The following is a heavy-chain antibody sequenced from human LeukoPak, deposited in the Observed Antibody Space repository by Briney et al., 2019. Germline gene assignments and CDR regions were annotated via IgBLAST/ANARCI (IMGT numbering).Heavy chain of an antibody. D-gene: IGHD5-24*01. CDR3: ARDQGWLQFDY. J-gene: IGHJ4*02. Sequence: GGSLRLSCTASGFTFSRSWMDWVRQAPGKGLEWVANIKEDGSQTYYMDSVRDRFTISRDNAKNSLYLQMNSLRDEDTAVYYCARDQGWLQFDYWGQRALATVSA. V-gene: IGHV3-7*01. CDR2: IKEDGSQT. CDR1: GFTFSRSW.